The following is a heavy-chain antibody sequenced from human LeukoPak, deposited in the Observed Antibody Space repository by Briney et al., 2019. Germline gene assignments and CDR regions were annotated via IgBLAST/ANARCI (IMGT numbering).Heavy chain of an antibody. Sequence: GGSLRLSCAASGFIFSSYEMNCVRQAPGKGLGWVSYISSSDSTISYADSVRGRFTISRDNAENSLYLQMNSRRAEDTAVYYCARDNDYGDPDYWGQGTLVTVSS. V-gene: IGHV3-48*03. CDR1: GFIFSSYE. CDR2: ISSSDSTI. D-gene: IGHD4-17*01. CDR3: ARDNDYGDPDY. J-gene: IGHJ4*02.